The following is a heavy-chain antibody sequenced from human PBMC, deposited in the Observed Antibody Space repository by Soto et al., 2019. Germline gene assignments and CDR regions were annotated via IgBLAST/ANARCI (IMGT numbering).Heavy chain of an antibody. CDR2: ISDGGDLT. J-gene: IGHJ3*02. V-gene: IGHV3-23*01. CDR1: GFAFSSHP. Sequence: ASETLSLSCTGSGFAFSSHPMSWVRQAPERGLEWVSGISDGGDLTYNADSVRGRFTISRDNSKNTLFLQMNSLRVEDTAVYYCARRAFGSSRSFDIWGQGTMVTVSS. D-gene: IGHD6-6*01. CDR3: ARRAFGSSRSFDI.